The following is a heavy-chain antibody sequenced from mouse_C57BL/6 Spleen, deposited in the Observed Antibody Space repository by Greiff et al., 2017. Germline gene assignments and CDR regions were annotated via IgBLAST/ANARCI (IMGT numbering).Heavy chain of an antibody. V-gene: IGHV1-77*01. CDR2: IGPGSGST. Sequence: QVQLQQSGAELVKPGASVKISCKASGYTFTDYYINWVKQRPGQGLEWIGKIGPGSGSTYYNEKFKGKATLTADKSSSTAYMQLSSLTSEDSAIYVCARRRNSYSYWAMDYWGQGTSVTVSS. CDR3: ARRRNSYSYWAMDY. D-gene: IGHD6-5*01. CDR1: GYTFTDYY. J-gene: IGHJ4*01.